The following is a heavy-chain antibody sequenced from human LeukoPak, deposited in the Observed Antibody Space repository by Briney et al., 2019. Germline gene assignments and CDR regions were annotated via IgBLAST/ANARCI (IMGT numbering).Heavy chain of an antibody. Sequence: EASVKVSCKASGYTFTGYYMHWVRQAPGQRLEWMGWINAGNGNTKYSQEFQGRVTITRDTSASAVYMELSSLRSDDMAVYYCARVVRYSSGPLTDLLPYYFDYWGQGTLVTVSS. J-gene: IGHJ4*02. CDR1: GYTFTGYY. CDR3: ARVVRYSSGPLTDLLPYYFDY. V-gene: IGHV1-3*03. CDR2: INAGNGNT. D-gene: IGHD6-19*01.